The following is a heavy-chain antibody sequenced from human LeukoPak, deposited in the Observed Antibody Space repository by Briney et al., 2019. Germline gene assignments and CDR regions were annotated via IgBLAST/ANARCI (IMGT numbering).Heavy chain of an antibody. Sequence: SETLSLTCTVSGGSISSYYWSWIRQPPGKGLEWIGYIYYSGSTNYNPSLKSRVTISVDTSKNQFSLKLSSVTAADTAVYYCAKDPSMLAVATNFDYWGQGTLVTVSS. CDR1: GGSISSYY. D-gene: IGHD6-19*01. J-gene: IGHJ4*02. CDR2: IYYSGST. CDR3: AKDPSMLAVATNFDY. V-gene: IGHV4-59*01.